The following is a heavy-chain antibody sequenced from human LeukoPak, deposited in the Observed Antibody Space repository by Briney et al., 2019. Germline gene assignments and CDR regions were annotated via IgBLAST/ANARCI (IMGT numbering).Heavy chain of an antibody. CDR2: MNPNSGNT. CDR3: ARNGPYSSSWYGYY. Sequence: ASVKVSCKASGYTFTSYDINWVRQATGQGLEWMGWMNPNSGNTGYAQKFQGRVTMTRNTSISTAYMELSSLRSEDTAVYYCARNGPYSSSWYGYYWGQGTLVTVSS. D-gene: IGHD6-13*01. V-gene: IGHV1-8*01. J-gene: IGHJ4*02. CDR1: GYTFTSYD.